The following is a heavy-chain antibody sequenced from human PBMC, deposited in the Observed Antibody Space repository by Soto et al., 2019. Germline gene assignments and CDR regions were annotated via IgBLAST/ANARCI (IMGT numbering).Heavy chain of an antibody. J-gene: IGHJ6*01. Sequence: QVQLVQSGAEVKKPGSSVKVSCKASGGTFSSNAFTWVRKAPGQGLEWMGGFIPIFGTSNYAQKFQGRVTITADESTSTAYMELSSLRSEDTAVYYCARAQDIVVVVDATLYGMDVW. V-gene: IGHV1-69*01. CDR3: ARAQDIVVVVDATLYGMDV. CDR2: FIPIFGTS. D-gene: IGHD2-15*01. CDR1: GGTFSSNA.